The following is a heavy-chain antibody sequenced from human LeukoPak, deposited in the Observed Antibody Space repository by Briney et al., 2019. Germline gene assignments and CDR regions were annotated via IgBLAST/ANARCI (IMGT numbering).Heavy chain of an antibody. CDR3: AGEAEAGTDY. V-gene: IGHV3-48*04. J-gene: IGHJ4*02. Sequence: EGSLRLSCAASGFTFSSYSMNWVRQAPGKGLEWVSYISSSSSTIYYADSVKGRFTISRDNAKNSLHLQMNSLRVEDTAVYYCAGEAEAGTDYWGQGTLVTVSS. CDR2: ISSSSSTI. CDR1: GFTFSSYS. D-gene: IGHD6-19*01.